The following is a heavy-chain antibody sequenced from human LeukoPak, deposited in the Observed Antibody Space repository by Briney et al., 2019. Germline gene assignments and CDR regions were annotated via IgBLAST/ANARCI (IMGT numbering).Heavy chain of an antibody. D-gene: IGHD2-8*02. Sequence: SVKVSCKTSGGTFRSYAISWVRQAPGQGLEWMGGIIPIFGTANYAQKFQGRVTITADESTSTAYMELSSLRSEDTAIYYCATYRQVLLPFESWGQGTLVTVSS. CDR2: IIPIFGTA. J-gene: IGHJ4*02. CDR3: ATYRQVLLPFES. CDR1: GGTFRSYA. V-gene: IGHV1-69*13.